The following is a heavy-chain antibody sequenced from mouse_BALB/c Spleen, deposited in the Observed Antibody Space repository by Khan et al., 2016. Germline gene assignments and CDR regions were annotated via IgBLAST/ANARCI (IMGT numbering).Heavy chain of an antibody. Sequence: EVELVESGGGLVKPGGSLKLSCAASGFTFSSYAMSWVRQSPEKRLEWVAEISSGGSYTYYPDTVTGRFTISRDTAKNTLYLEMSSLRSEDTAMXYCARDGLRRRPFDYWGQGTTLTVSS. J-gene: IGHJ2*01. CDR3: ARDGLRRRPFDY. D-gene: IGHD2-2*01. CDR2: ISSGGSYT. CDR1: GFTFSSYA. V-gene: IGHV5-9-4*01.